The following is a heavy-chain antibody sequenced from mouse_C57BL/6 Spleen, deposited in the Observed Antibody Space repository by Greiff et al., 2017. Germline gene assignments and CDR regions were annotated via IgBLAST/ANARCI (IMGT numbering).Heavy chain of an antibody. J-gene: IGHJ1*03. Sequence: VKLMESGAELVKPGASVKISCKASGYAFSSYWMNWVKQRPGKGLEWIGQIYPGDGDTNYNGKFKGKATLTADKSSSTAYMQLSSLTSEDSAVYFCARLSSPGFDVWGTGTTVTVSS. D-gene: IGHD1-1*01. CDR1: GYAFSSYW. CDR2: IYPGDGDT. CDR3: ARLSSPGFDV. V-gene: IGHV1-80*01.